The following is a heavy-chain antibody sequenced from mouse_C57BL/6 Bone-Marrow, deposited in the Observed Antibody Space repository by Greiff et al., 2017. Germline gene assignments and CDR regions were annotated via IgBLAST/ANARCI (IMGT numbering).Heavy chain of an antibody. Sequence: VQLKQSGPELVKPGASVKISCKASGYSFTGYYMHWVKQSHGNILDWIGYIYPYNGVSSYNQKFKGKATLAVDKSSSTAYMQLRSLTSEYSAVYYGARATVGYAMDDWGQGTSVTVSS. J-gene: IGHJ4*01. CDR2: IYPYNGVS. CDR1: GYSFTGYY. D-gene: IGHD1-1*01. CDR3: ARATVGYAMDD. V-gene: IGHV1-31*01.